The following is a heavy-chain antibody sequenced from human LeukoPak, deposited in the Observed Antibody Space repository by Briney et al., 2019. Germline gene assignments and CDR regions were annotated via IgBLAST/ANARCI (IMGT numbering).Heavy chain of an antibody. D-gene: IGHD5-18*01. CDR2: MNPNSGNT. Sequence: GASVKVSCKASGYTFTSYDINWVRQATGQGLEWMGWMNPNSGNTGYAQKFQGRVTMTRNTSISTAYMELSSLRSEDTAVYYCARDRAYSYGNVEDYWGQGTLVTVSS. J-gene: IGHJ4*02. CDR3: ARDRAYSYGNVEDY. V-gene: IGHV1-8*01. CDR1: GYTFTSYD.